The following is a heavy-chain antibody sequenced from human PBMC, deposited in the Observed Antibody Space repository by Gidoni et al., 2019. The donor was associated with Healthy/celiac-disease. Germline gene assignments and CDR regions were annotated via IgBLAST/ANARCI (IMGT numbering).Heavy chain of an antibody. CDR2: VDPDDGET. CDR3: AAGGVSCNYEACAFDI. Sequence: QVQPVPSGAEVKKTGAPVKLSCKVSGYTLTELSMHWGRQAPGKGLEWMGGVDPDDGETIYAQKCQGRVTMTEDTSIDTAYMELRSLGSEDTAVYDCAAGGVSCNYEACAFDIWGQGTMVTVSS. CDR1: GYTLTELS. D-gene: IGHD4-4*01. V-gene: IGHV1-24*01. J-gene: IGHJ3*02.